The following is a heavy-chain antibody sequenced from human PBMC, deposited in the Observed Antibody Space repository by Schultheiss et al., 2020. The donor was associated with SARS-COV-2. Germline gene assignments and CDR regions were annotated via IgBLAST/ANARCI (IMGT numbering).Heavy chain of an antibody. CDR3: AHTLVVVTGDAFDI. Sequence: SGPTLVKPTQTLTLTCTFSGFSLTTSGVGVGWIRQPPGKALEWLALIFSNDEKSYSTSLKSRLTISKDTSKNQVVLTMTNMDPVDTATYYCAHTLVVVTGDAFDIWGQGTMVTVSS. J-gene: IGHJ3*02. CDR1: GFSLTTSGVG. CDR2: IFSNDEK. D-gene: IGHD2-21*02. V-gene: IGHV2-5*01.